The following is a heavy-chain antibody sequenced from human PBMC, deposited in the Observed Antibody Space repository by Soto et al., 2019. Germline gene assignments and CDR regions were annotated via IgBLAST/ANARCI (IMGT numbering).Heavy chain of an antibody. J-gene: IGHJ4*02. D-gene: IGHD3-10*01. Sequence: GGSLRLSCAASGFTFSSYWMHWVRQAPGKGLVWVSRINSDGSSTSYADSVKGRFTISRDNAKHTLYLQMNSLRAEDTAVYYCAREAYYYGSGRTPGYWGQGTLVTVSS. CDR1: GFTFSSYW. CDR3: AREAYYYGSGRTPGY. CDR2: INSDGSST. V-gene: IGHV3-74*01.